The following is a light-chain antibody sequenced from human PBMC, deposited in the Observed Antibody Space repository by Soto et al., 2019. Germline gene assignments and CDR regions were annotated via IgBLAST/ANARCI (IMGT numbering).Light chain of an antibody. J-gene: IGLJ1*01. CDR3: CSYAGSYTYV. Sequence: QSVLTQPRSVSGSPGHSVTISCTGTRXDSGGYNYVSWYQQNKGKEQKIMIYDVSKRHSGVHDRFSGSKYGNTASLTISGLKAEDEDDYYCCSYAGSYTYVFGTGTRSPS. CDR2: DVS. CDR1: RXDSGGYNY. V-gene: IGLV2-11*01.